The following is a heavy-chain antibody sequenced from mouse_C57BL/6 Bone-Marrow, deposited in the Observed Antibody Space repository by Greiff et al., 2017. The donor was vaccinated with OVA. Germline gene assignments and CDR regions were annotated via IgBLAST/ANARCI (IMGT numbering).Heavy chain of an antibody. Sequence: EVMLVESEGGLVQPGSSMKLSCTASGFTFSDYYMAWVRQVPEKGLEWVANINYDGSSTYYLDSLKSRFIISRDNAKNILYLQMSSLKSEDTATYYCARAFHGSPRYCDVWGTGTTVTVSS. J-gene: IGHJ1*03. V-gene: IGHV5-16*01. CDR3: ARAFHGSPRYCDV. D-gene: IGHD1-1*01. CDR2: INYDGSST. CDR1: GFTFSDYY.